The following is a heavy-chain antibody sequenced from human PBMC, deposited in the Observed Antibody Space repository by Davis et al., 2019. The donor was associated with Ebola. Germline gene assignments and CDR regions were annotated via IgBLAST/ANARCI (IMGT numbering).Heavy chain of an antibody. CDR3: AKGHPPTTVTTGGFDP. Sequence: GASLKTSCAASGFIFSSYAMSWVRQAPGKGLEWVSFIIVGSITYHADSVKGRVNITRDNSKNTLYLQMNSLRAEDTAVYYCAKGHPPTTVTTGGFDPWGQGTLVTVAS. CDR2: IIVGSIT. V-gene: IGHV3-23*01. CDR1: GFIFSSYA. J-gene: IGHJ5*02. D-gene: IGHD4-17*01.